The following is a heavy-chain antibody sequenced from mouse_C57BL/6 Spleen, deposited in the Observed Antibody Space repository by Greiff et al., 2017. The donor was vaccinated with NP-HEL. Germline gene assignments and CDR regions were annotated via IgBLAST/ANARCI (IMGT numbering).Heavy chain of an antibody. CDR1: GYTFTSYW. V-gene: IGHV1-64*01. CDR3: ARSERYYFDY. J-gene: IGHJ2*01. CDR2: IHPNSGST. Sequence: VQLQQSGAELVKPGASVKLSCKASGYTFTSYWMHWVKQRPGQGLEWIGMIHPNSGSTNYNEKFKSKATLTVDKSSSTAYMQLSSLTSEDSAVYYCARSERYYFDYWGQGTTLTVSS.